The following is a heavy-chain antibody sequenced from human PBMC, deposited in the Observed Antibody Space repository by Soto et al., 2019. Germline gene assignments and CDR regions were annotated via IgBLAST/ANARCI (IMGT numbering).Heavy chain of an antibody. V-gene: IGHV1-69*13. CDR1: GGTFSTYA. J-gene: IGHJ4*02. CDR3: ARQFDSDTSGYYYAY. Sequence: SVKVSCKASGGTFSTYAISWARQAPGQGLEWMGGIIPIFATANYAQKFQGRVTITADESTSTAYMELSSLRSEDTAVYYCARQFDSDTSGYYYAYWGQGTLVTVSS. D-gene: IGHD3-22*01. CDR2: IIPIFATA.